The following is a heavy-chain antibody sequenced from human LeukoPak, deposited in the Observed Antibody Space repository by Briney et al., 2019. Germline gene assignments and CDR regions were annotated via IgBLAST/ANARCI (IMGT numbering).Heavy chain of an antibody. D-gene: IGHD6-19*01. V-gene: IGHV3-7*01. CDR2: IKQDGSDK. Sequence: PGDSLRLSCAASGFTFTKYWMTWVRQAPGKGLEWVGNIKQDGSDKNYMDSVKGRFTISRDNTKNSVYLQMSSLRAEDTAVYYCARDPHGAVAGPWGYFDYWGQGTLVTVSS. J-gene: IGHJ4*02. CDR3: ARDPHGAVAGPWGYFDY. CDR1: GFTFTKYW.